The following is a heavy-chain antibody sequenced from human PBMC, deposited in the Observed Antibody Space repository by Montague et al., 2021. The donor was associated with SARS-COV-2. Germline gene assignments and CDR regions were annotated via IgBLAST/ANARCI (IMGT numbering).Heavy chain of an antibody. V-gene: IGHV3-23*01. Sequence: SLRLSCAASGFTFNTYGMSWVRQAPGQGLEWVSCISGSGGTYYAGSVKGRFAISRDTSNNTLYLQMNSPRVEDTAVYFCAREFPGDYGYYYYYSMDVWGKGTTVTVSS. CDR3: AREFPGDYGYYYYYSMDV. CDR1: GFTFNTYG. CDR2: ISGSGGT. D-gene: IGHD4/OR15-4a*01. J-gene: IGHJ6*03.